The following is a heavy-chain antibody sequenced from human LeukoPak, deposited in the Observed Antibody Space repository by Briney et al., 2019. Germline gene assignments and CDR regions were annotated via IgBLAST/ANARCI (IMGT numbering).Heavy chain of an antibody. J-gene: IGHJ4*02. CDR3: ARTNSYDYFDY. CDR2: LYSAGTT. V-gene: IGHV3-53*01. D-gene: IGHD5-18*01. CDR1: GFTVSRNC. Sequence: PGGSLRLSCAASGFTVSRNCMSWVRQAPGKGLEWVSLLYSAGTTYYADSVKGRFTISRDNSKNTLYLQMNSLRAEDTAVYYCARTNSYDYFDYWGQGTLVTVSS.